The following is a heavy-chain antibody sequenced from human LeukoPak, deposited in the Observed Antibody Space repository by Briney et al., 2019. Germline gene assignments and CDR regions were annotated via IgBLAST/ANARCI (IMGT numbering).Heavy chain of an antibody. CDR2: ISGSGGST. CDR1: GFTFSSYA. D-gene: IGHD5-18*01. CDR3: AKKPSGYTYGGYFDY. J-gene: IGHJ4*02. Sequence: PGGSLRLSCAASGFTFSSYAMSWVRQAPGKGLEWVSAISGSGGSTYYADSVKGRFTISRDNSKNTLYLQMNSLRAEDTAVYYCAKKPSGYTYGGYFDYWGQGTLVTVSS. V-gene: IGHV3-23*01.